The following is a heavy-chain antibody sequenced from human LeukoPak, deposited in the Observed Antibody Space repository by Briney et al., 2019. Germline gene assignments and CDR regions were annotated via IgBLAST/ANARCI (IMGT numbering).Heavy chain of an antibody. V-gene: IGHV4-4*07. CDR1: GGSISSYY. Sequence: SETLSLTCTVSGGSISSYYWSWIRQPAGKGLEWIVRIYTSGSTNYNPSLKSRVTMSVDTSKNQFSLKLSSVTAADTAVYYCARECIAARRPNSLDVWGKGTTVTVSS. D-gene: IGHD6-6*01. CDR2: IYTSGST. J-gene: IGHJ6*04. CDR3: ARECIAARRPNSLDV.